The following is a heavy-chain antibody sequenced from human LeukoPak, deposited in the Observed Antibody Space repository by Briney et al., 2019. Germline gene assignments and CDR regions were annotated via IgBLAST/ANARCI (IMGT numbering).Heavy chain of an antibody. CDR2: IRKKTNSYTT. J-gene: IGHJ4*02. CDR1: GFTFSDHY. CDR3: ASSGSYSPLDY. V-gene: IGHV3-72*01. D-gene: IGHD1-26*01. Sequence: AGGSLRLSCAASGFTFSDHYMDWVRPAPGKGLEWVGRIRKKTNSYTTEYAASVKDRFTISRDDSKNSLYLQMNSLKTEDTAVYSCASSGSYSPLDYWGQGTLVTVSS.